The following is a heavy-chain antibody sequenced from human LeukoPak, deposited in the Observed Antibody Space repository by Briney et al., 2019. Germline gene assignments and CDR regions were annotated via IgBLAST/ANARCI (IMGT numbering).Heavy chain of an antibody. CDR3: ARDRRGGKSHYFHGMDV. D-gene: IGHD3-16*01. Sequence: GGSLRLSCAVSGFTFRDYRMAWVRQAPGKGLEWVANINLDGSEKDYVDSVKGRFTISRDNAKNSLYLQMSSLRGEDTAVYYCARDRRGGKSHYFHGMDVWGQGTTVTVSS. CDR2: INLDGSEK. V-gene: IGHV3-7*01. CDR1: GFTFRDYR. J-gene: IGHJ6*02.